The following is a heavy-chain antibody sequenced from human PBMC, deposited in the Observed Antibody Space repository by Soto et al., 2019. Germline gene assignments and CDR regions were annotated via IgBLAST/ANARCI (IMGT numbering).Heavy chain of an antibody. CDR2: IWYDGSNK. Sequence: GGSLRLSCAASGFTFSSYGMHWVRQAPGKGLEWVAVIWYDGSNKYYADSVKGRFTISRDNSKNTLYLQMNSLRAEDTAVYYCARDLAERGYSGYDLGPHQTYWGQGTLVTVSS. CDR3: ARDLAERGYSGYDLGPHQTY. V-gene: IGHV3-33*01. J-gene: IGHJ4*02. CDR1: GFTFSSYG. D-gene: IGHD5-12*01.